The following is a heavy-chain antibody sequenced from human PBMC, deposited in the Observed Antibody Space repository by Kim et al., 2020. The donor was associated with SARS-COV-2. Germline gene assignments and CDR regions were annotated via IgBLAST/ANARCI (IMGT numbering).Heavy chain of an antibody. CDR1: GGSISNYH. D-gene: IGHD2-21*01. Sequence: SETLSLTCSVSGGSISNYHWSWIRQPPGKGLEWVGYFSYSGSTNYNPSLKSRVTISAGPSQNQFSLKLTSVTAADTAVYYCARGGGYCAGDACSLFDYWGQGILVIVSS. V-gene: IGHV4-59*12. J-gene: IGHJ4*02. CDR3: ARGGGYCAGDACSLFDY. CDR2: FSYSGST.